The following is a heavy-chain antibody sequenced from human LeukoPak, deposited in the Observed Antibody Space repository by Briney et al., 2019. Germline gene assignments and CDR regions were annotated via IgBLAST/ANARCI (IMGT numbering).Heavy chain of an antibody. CDR2: ISGSGGST. CDR1: GFTFSSYA. CDR3: AREVLSGYYYSDAFDI. J-gene: IGHJ3*02. D-gene: IGHD3-22*01. V-gene: IGHV3-23*01. Sequence: GGSLRLSCAASGFTFSSYAMSWVRQAPGKGLEWVSAISGSGGSTYYADSVKGRFTISRDNSKNTLYLQMNSLRAEDTAVYYCAREVLSGYYYSDAFDIWGQGTMVTVSS.